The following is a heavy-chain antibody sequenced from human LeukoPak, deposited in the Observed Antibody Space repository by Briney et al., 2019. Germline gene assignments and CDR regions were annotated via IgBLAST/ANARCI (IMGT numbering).Heavy chain of an antibody. CDR2: IYYSGST. CDR1: GGSISSRSYY. D-gene: IGHD6-13*01. V-gene: IGHV4-39*01. Sequence: PSETLSLTCTVSGGSISSRSYYWGWIRQPPGKGLEWIGNIYYSGSTYYNASLKSRVTISVDTSENQFSLKLSSVTAADTAVYYCARRIAAAGTNAFDIWGQGTMVTVSS. J-gene: IGHJ3*02. CDR3: ARRIAAAGTNAFDI.